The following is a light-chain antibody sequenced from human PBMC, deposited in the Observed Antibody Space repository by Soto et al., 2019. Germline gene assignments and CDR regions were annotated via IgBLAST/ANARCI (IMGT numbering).Light chain of an antibody. CDR3: QQHNYSPS. Sequence: EIVMTQSPVTLSVSPGERATLSCRASQSVGSNLAWYQQKPGQAPRLLLYGASTRATVIPGRFSGSGAGTEFTLTITSLQSEDVAVYYCQQHNYSPSFGQGTKLEFK. J-gene: IGKJ2*01. CDR1: QSVGSN. CDR2: GAS. V-gene: IGKV3-15*01.